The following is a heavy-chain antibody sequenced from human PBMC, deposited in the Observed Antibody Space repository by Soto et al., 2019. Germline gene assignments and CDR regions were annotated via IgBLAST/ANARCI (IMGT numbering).Heavy chain of an antibody. D-gene: IGHD5-18*01. CDR2: ISSSGSTI. CDR3: ARGRVDTTMVTYHYYYGMDV. Sequence: QVQLVESGGGLVKPGGSLRLSCVASGFTFSDYYMSWIRQAPGKGLEWVSYISSSGSTIYYADSVKGRFTISRDNAKNYLYLQMNSLRAEDTAVYYCARGRVDTTMVTYHYYYGMDVWGQGTTVTVSS. CDR1: GFTFSDYY. J-gene: IGHJ6*02. V-gene: IGHV3-11*01.